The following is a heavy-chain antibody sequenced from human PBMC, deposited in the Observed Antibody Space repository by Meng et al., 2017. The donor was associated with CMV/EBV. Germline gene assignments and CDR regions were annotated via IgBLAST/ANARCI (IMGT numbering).Heavy chain of an antibody. CDR3: AKDPRIFGVVIPLYGMDV. J-gene: IGHJ6*02. D-gene: IGHD3-3*01. CDR1: GFTFSSYA. Sequence: GGSLRLSCAASGFTFSSYAMHWVRQAPGKGLEWVAVISYDGSNKYYADSVKGRFTISRDNSKNTLYLQMNSLRAEDTAVYYCAKDPRIFGVVIPLYGMDVWGQGTTVTVSS. V-gene: IGHV3-30*04. CDR2: ISYDGSNK.